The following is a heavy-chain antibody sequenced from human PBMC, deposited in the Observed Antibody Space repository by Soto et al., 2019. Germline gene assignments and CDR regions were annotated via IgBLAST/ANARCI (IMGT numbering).Heavy chain of an antibody. Sequence: ASVKVSCKASGYTFTSYYMHWVRQAPGQGLEWMGIINPSGGSTSYAQKFQGRVTMTRDTSTSTVYMELSSPKSTAAAVYDCARDGPPASHYGMDVWGQGTTVTVSS. J-gene: IGHJ6*02. CDR3: ARDGPPASHYGMDV. V-gene: IGHV1-46*01. CDR1: GYTFTSYY. CDR2: INPSGGST.